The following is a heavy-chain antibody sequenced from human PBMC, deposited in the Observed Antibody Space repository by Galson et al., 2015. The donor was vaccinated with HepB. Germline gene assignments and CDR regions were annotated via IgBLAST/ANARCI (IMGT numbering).Heavy chain of an antibody. CDR1: GYTFTGYH. J-gene: IGHJ5*02. CDR3: ARDHKTYYYDSSGYS. CDR2: INPNSGGT. D-gene: IGHD3-22*01. Sequence: SVKVSCKASGYTFTGYHMHWVRQAPGQGLEWMGWINPNSGGTNYAQKFQGRVTMTRDTSISTAYMELSRLRSDDTAVYYCARDHKTYYYDSSGYSWGQGTLVTVSS. V-gene: IGHV1-2*02.